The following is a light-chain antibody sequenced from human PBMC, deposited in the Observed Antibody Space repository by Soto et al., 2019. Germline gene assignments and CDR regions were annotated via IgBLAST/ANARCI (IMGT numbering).Light chain of an antibody. CDR3: QQYGTSPPLT. CDR2: DAS. CDR1: QSVSSSY. J-gene: IGKJ4*01. Sequence: EIVLTQSPGTLSLSPGERATLSSRASQSVSSSYLAWYQQKPGQAPRLLIYDASSRATGIPDRFSGTGSATDFTLTISRLEPEDFAVYYCQQYGTSPPLTFGGGTKVDIK. V-gene: IGKV3-20*01.